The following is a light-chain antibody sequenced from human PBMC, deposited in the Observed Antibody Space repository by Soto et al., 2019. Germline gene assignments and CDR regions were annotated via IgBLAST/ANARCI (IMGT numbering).Light chain of an antibody. CDR1: QSLLHSNGYTY. CDR3: MEALQTPWT. J-gene: IGKJ2*02. V-gene: IGKV2-28*01. CDR2: LGA. Sequence: DIVMTQSPLSLPVTPGEPASISCRPGQSLLHSNGYTYLDWYLQKPGQSPQLLIYLGATRASGVRDRFSGSGSGTDFTLKISRVEAEDVGVYYCMEALQTPWTFGQGTKLEIK.